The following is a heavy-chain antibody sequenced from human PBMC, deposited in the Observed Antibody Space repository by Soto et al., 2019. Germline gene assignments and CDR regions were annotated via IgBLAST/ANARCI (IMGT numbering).Heavy chain of an antibody. V-gene: IGHV1-69*13. J-gene: IGHJ3*02. CDR1: GGTFSSYA. D-gene: IGHD3-22*01. CDR2: IIPIFGTA. Sequence: SLVNVPGKDSGGTFSSYAISWVRQAPGQGLEWIGWIIPIFGTANYAQKFQGRATITADESTSAAYMELSSLRSEDTAVYYCARENYDSIGYGASHISGQATMLTVSS. CDR3: ARENYDSIGYGASHI.